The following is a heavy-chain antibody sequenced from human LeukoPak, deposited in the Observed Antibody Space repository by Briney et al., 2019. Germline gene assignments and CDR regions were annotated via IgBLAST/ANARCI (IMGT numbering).Heavy chain of an antibody. CDR3: AKEAYYDFWSGYYYFDY. CDR2: ISGSGGST. V-gene: IGHV3-23*01. D-gene: IGHD3-3*01. J-gene: IGHJ4*02. CDR1: GFTFSGNA. Sequence: PGGSLRLSCAASGFTFSGNAMSWVRQAPGKGLEWVSAISGSGGSTYYADSVKGRLTISRDNSKNTLYLQMNSLRAEDTAVYYCAKEAYYDFWSGYYYFDYWGQGTLVTVSS.